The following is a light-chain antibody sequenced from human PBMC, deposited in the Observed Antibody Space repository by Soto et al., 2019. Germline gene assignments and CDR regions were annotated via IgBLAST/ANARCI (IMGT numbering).Light chain of an antibody. V-gene: IGLV2-14*01. CDR2: DVS. Sequence: ALTQPASVSGSPGQSITISCTGTSSGVGGYNYVSCYQQHPGKAPKLMIYDVSNRPSGVSNRFSGSKSGNTASLTISGLQAEDEADYYCSSYTSSSIVYVFGTGTKVTVL. CDR1: SSGVGGYNY. J-gene: IGLJ1*01. CDR3: SSYTSSSIVYV.